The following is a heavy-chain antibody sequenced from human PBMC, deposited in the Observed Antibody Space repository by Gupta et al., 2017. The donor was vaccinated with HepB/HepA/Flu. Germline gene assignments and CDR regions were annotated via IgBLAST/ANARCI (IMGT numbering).Heavy chain of an antibody. CDR1: GVTVSSNY. CDR2: SYRDGST. Sequence: EVQLVESGGGLVQPGGSLRLSCAASGVTVSSNYMSWVRQAPGKGLEWVSVSYRDGSTYYAGSMKGRFTISRDNSKNTLDLQVNSLRAEDTAVYYCARGGGAFCGGDCDRAFDIWGQGIMVTVSS. V-gene: IGHV3-66*01. D-gene: IGHD2-21*02. J-gene: IGHJ3*02. CDR3: ARGGGAFCGGDCDRAFDI.